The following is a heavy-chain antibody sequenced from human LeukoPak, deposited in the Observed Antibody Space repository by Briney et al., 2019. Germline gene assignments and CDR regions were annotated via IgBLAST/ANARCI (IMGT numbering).Heavy chain of an antibody. D-gene: IGHD1/OR15-1a*01. CDR3: ARVMNREGTNY. CDR1: GYIFIGYY. V-gene: IGHV1-2*02. J-gene: IGHJ4*02. Sequence: ASVKVSCKASGYIFIGYYMHWVRQAPGQGLEWMGWINPNSGGTNYAQKFQGRVTMTRDTSISTAYMELNRLRSDDTAVYYCARVMNREGTNYWGQGTLVTVSS. CDR2: INPNSGGT.